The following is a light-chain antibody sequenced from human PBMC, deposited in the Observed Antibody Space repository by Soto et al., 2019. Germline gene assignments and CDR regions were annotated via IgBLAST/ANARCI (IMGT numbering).Light chain of an antibody. CDR2: RNN. CDR1: SSNIGSNY. Sequence: QSVLTQPPSASGTPGQRVTISCSGSSSNIGSNYAYWYQQLPGTAPKLLIYRNNQRPSGVPDRFSGSKSGTSASLAISGLRSEDEADYYCAAWDDSLSANVVFGGGTKLTVL. J-gene: IGLJ2*01. CDR3: AAWDDSLSANVV. V-gene: IGLV1-47*01.